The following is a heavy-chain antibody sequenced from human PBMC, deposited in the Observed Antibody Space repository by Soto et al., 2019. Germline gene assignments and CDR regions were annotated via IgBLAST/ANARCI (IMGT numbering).Heavy chain of an antibody. CDR3: ARLPLVRGVSHYYYYYMDV. CDR2: IYYSGST. CDR1: GGSISSYY. D-gene: IGHD3-10*01. J-gene: IGHJ6*03. Sequence: SETLSLTCTVSGGSISSYYWSWIRQPPGKGLEWIGYIYYSGSTYYNPPLKSRVTISVDTSRNQFSLELSSVTAADTAVYYCARLPLVRGVSHYYYYYMDVWGKGTTVTVSS. V-gene: IGHV4-59*08.